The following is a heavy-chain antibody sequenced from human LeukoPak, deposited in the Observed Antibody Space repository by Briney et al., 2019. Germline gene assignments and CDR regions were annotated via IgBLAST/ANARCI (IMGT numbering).Heavy chain of an antibody. V-gene: IGHV3-30*04. D-gene: IGHD6-25*01. Sequence: GGSLRLSCAASGFTFSSYAMHWVRQAPGKGLEWVAVISYDGSNKYYAGSVKGRFTISRDNSKNTLYLQMNSLRAEDTAVYYCAKDRRLAAFDYGGQGTLVAVSS. CDR2: ISYDGSNK. CDR3: AKDRRLAAFDY. J-gene: IGHJ4*02. CDR1: GFTFSSYA.